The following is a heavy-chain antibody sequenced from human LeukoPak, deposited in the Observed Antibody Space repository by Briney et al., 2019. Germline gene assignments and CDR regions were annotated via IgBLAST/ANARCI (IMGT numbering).Heavy chain of an antibody. V-gene: IGHV3-23*01. Sequence: PGGSLRLSCEASGFTFSRYGMSWVRQAPGKGLEWVSAIRGSGGSTYYADSVKGRFTISRDNSKNTLYLQMNSLRAEDTAVYYCAKLKQYYYDSSGYCHNWGQGTLVTVSS. CDR3: AKLKQYYYDSSGYCHN. CDR2: IRGSGGST. D-gene: IGHD3-22*01. CDR1: GFTFSRYG. J-gene: IGHJ4*02.